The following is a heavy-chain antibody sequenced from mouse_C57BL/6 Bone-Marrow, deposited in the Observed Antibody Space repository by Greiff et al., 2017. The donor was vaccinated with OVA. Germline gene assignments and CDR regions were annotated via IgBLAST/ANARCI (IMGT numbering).Heavy chain of an antibody. J-gene: IGHJ4*01. CDR2: IHPNSGST. D-gene: IGHD3-1*01. Sequence: QVQLQQPGAELVKPGASVKLSCKASGYTFTSYWMHWVKQRPGQGLEWIGMIHPNSGSTNYNEKFKSQATLTVDKSSSTAYMQLSSLTSEDSAVYYCASPRAYAMDYWGQGTSVTVSS. V-gene: IGHV1-64*01. CDR1: GYTFTSYW. CDR3: ASPRAYAMDY.